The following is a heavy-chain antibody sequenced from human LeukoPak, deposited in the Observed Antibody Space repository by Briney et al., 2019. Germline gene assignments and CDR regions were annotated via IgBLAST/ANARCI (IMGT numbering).Heavy chain of an antibody. Sequence: SETLSLTCTVSGYSISSGYYWGWIRQPPGKGLEWIGSIYHSGSTYYNPSLKSRVTMSVDTSKNQFSLKLSSVTAADTAVYYYARGEYVFGGYDSRIFDYWGQGTLVTVSS. CDR2: IYHSGST. J-gene: IGHJ4*02. CDR3: ARGEYVFGGYDSRIFDY. D-gene: IGHD5-12*01. CDR1: GYSISSGYY. V-gene: IGHV4-38-2*02.